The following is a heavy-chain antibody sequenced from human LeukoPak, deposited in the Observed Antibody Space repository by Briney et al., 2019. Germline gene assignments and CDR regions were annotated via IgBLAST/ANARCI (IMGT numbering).Heavy chain of an antibody. Sequence: RGSLRLSCAASRFTFSSSEMNWVRHAPGKRLEWVSYISSSGSTIYYADSVKGRYTISRDNAKSSLYLQMNSLRAEDTAVYYCERYHDFGSGYGIFDYWGQGTLATVSS. V-gene: IGHV3-48*03. CDR2: ISSSGSTI. CDR3: ERYHDFGSGYGIFDY. CDR1: RFTFSSSE. D-gene: IGHD3-3*01. J-gene: IGHJ4*02.